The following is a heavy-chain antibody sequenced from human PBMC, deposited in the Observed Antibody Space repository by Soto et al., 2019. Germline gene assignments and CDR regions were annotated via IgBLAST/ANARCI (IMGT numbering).Heavy chain of an antibody. D-gene: IGHD2-21*02. CDR2: IYWDDDK. J-gene: IGHJ6*02. V-gene: IGHV2-5*02. Sequence: QITLKESGPTLVKPTQTLTLTCTFSGFSLSTSGVGVGWIRQPPGKALEWLALIYWDDDKRYSPSLRSRLTISKDTSKNQVVLTMTNMDPVDTATYYCIQSRCGGDFLQSYASHYYSGMDVWGQGTTVTVSS. CDR1: GFSLSTSGVG. CDR3: IQSRCGGDFLQSYASHYYSGMDV.